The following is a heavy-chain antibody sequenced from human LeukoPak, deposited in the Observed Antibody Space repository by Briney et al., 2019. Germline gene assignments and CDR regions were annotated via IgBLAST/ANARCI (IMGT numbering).Heavy chain of an antibody. CDR1: GFTFSSYG. V-gene: IGHV3-23*01. J-gene: IGHJ4*02. Sequence: PGGSLRLSCAASGFTFSSYGMSWGRQAPGKGLGWVSAISGSGGSTYYADSVKGRFTISRDNSNNTLYLQMNSLRAEDTAVYYCARLAVAGYYFDYWGQGTLVTVSS. D-gene: IGHD6-19*01. CDR3: ARLAVAGYYFDY. CDR2: ISGSGGST.